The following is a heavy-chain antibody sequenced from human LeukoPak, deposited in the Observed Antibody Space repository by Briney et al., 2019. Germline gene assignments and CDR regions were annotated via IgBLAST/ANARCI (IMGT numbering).Heavy chain of an antibody. J-gene: IGHJ3*02. CDR2: IYYSGST. D-gene: IGHD2/OR15-2a*01. CDR1: GGSISSSSYY. V-gene: IGHV4-61*05. CDR3: ARMNRDAFDI. Sequence: SETLSLTCTVSGGSISSSSYYWGWIRQPPGKGLEWIGYIYYSGSTNYNPSLKSRVTISVDTSKNQFSLKLSSVTAADTAVYYCARMNRDAFDIWGQGTMVTVSS.